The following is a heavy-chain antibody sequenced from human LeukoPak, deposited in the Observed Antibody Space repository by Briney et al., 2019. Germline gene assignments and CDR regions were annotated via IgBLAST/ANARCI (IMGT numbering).Heavy chain of an antibody. Sequence: PSETLSLTCAVYGGSFSGHYWTWIRQPPGKGLEWIGSIYYSGSTYYNPSLKSRVTISVDTSKNQFSLKLSSVTAADTAVYYCARHSDRIAAAGGGLADVWGQGTTVIVSS. CDR3: ARHSDRIAAAGGGLADV. J-gene: IGHJ6*02. V-gene: IGHV4-34*01. CDR2: IYYSGST. CDR1: GGSFSGHY. D-gene: IGHD6-13*01.